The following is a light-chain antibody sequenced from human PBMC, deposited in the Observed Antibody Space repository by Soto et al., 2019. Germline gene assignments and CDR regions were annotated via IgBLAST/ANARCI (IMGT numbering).Light chain of an antibody. V-gene: IGKV1-5*03. J-gene: IGKJ1*01. CDR3: QQYESYSGT. CDR1: QSISSW. Sequence: IQMTQSPSTLSASVGDRVTITCRASQSISSWLAWYQQKPGKAPKLLIYKASSLESGVPSRFSGSGSGTEFTLTISSLHPDDFATYYCQQYESYSGTFGPGTKVDIK. CDR2: KAS.